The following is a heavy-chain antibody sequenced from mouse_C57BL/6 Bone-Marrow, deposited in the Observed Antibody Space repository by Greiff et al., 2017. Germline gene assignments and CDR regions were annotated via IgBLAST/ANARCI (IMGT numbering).Heavy chain of an antibody. J-gene: IGHJ3*01. V-gene: IGHV2-5*01. Sequence: VQVVESGPGLVQPSQSLSITCTVSGFSLTSYGVHWVRQSPGKGLEWLGVIWRGGSTDYNAAFMSRLSITKDNSKSQVFFKMNSLQADDTAIYYCAKMEDYDYDRFAYWGQGTLVTVSA. D-gene: IGHD2-4*01. CDR3: AKMEDYDYDRFAY. CDR1: GFSLTSYG. CDR2: IWRGGST.